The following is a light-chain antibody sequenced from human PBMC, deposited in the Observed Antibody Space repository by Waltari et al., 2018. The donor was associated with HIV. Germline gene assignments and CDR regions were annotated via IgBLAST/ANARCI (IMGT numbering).Light chain of an antibody. CDR3: QQYGSSPYT. V-gene: IGKV3-20*01. CDR1: QTVSSH. CDR2: GAS. Sequence: EIVLTQSPGTLSLSPGERASLSCRTSQTVSSHLAWYQQKPGQAPRLLIYGASSRATGIPDRFSGSGSGTDFTLAISRLEPEDFAVYYCQQYGSSPYTFGQGTKLEIK. J-gene: IGKJ2*01.